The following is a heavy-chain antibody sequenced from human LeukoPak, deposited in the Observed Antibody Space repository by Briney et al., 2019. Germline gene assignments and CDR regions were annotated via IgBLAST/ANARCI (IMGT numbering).Heavy chain of an antibody. D-gene: IGHD6-6*01. Sequence: SETLSLTCTVSAGSISTYYWNWIRQPPGKGLEWIGYIYYSGRTNYNPSLMSRVTISLDTSKKRVSLKLRSVTAADTAVYYCARDVRDLYYYMDVWGKGTTVTVSS. CDR1: AGSISTYY. V-gene: IGHV4-59*01. CDR2: IYYSGRT. CDR3: ARDVRDLYYYMDV. J-gene: IGHJ6*03.